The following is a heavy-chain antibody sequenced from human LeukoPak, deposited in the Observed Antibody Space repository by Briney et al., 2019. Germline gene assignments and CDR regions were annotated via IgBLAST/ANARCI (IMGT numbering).Heavy chain of an antibody. Sequence: PSETLSLTCTVSGDSMNFFYWSWIRQPPGKGLEWIGNIYYSGSTNYNPSLESRVAISVDTSKNQFSLNLSSVTAADTAVYYCARHSYDYCSAAACYSDAFDIWGQGAMVTVSS. CDR3: ARHSYDYCSAAACYSDAFDI. D-gene: IGHD2-15*01. V-gene: IGHV4-59*08. CDR1: GDSMNFFY. J-gene: IGHJ3*02. CDR2: IYYSGST.